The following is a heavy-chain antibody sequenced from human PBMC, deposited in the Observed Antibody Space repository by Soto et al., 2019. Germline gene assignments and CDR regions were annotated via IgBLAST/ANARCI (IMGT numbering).Heavy chain of an antibody. CDR2: IYYSGST. CDR3: AAVTTLLWFADVPTCDY. J-gene: IGHJ4*02. Sequence: SETLSLTCTLSGGSISSSSYYWGWIRQPPGKGLEWIGSIYYSGSTYYNPSLKSRVTISVDTSKNQFSLKLSSVTAADTAVYYCAAVTTLLWFADVPTCDYLGEGILITVSS. CDR1: GGSISSSSYY. V-gene: IGHV4-39*01. D-gene: IGHD3-10*01.